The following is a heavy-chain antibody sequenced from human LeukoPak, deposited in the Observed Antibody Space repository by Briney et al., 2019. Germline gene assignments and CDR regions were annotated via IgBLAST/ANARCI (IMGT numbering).Heavy chain of an antibody. CDR3: ARALWWIQLWLPYYFDY. Sequence: GGSLRLSCAASGFTFSDYYMSWIRQAPGKGLEWVSYISSSGSTIYYADSVKGRFTISRDNAKNSLYLQMNSLRAEDTVVYYCARALWWIQLWLPYYFDYWGQGTLVTVSS. D-gene: IGHD5-18*01. V-gene: IGHV3-11*04. J-gene: IGHJ4*02. CDR2: ISSSGSTI. CDR1: GFTFSDYY.